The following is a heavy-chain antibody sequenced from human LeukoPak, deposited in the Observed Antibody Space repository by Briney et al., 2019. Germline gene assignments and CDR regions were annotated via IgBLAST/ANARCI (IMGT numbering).Heavy chain of an antibody. CDR3: ARLPPRAIIAAAGTRWFDP. D-gene: IGHD6-13*01. Sequence: SETLSLTCTVSGYSISSGYYWGWIRQPPGKGLEWIGSIYHSGSTYYNPSLKSRVTISVDTSKNQFSLKLSSVTAADTAVYYCARLPPRAIIAAAGTRWFDPWGQGTLVTVSS. CDR1: GYSISSGYY. J-gene: IGHJ5*02. CDR2: IYHSGST. V-gene: IGHV4-38-2*02.